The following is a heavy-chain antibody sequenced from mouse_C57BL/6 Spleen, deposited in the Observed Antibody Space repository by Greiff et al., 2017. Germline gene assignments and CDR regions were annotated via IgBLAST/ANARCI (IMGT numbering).Heavy chain of an antibody. Sequence: VQLQQPGAELVRPGSSVKLSCKASGYTFTSYWMHWVKQRPIQGLEWIGNIDSSDSETHYNQKFKDKATLTVDKYSSTAYMQLSSLTSEDSAVYYCARARTGILYYFDYWGQGTTLTVSS. CDR1: GYTFTSYW. CDR2: IDSSDSET. CDR3: ARARTGILYYFDY. D-gene: IGHD4-1*01. V-gene: IGHV1-52*01. J-gene: IGHJ2*01.